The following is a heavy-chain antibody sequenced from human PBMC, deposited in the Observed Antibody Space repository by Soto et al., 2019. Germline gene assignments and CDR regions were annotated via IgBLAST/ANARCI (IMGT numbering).Heavy chain of an antibody. CDR2: MNPNSGNT. D-gene: IGHD3-3*01. V-gene: IGHV1-8*01. CDR1: GYTFTSYD. Sequence: GASVKVSCKASGYTFTSYDINWVRQATGQGLEWMGWMNPNSGNTGYAQKFQGRVTMTRNTSISTAYMKLSSLRSEDTAVYYCARGITIFGVVPGWGQGTLVTVSS. CDR3: ARGITIFGVVPG. J-gene: IGHJ4*02.